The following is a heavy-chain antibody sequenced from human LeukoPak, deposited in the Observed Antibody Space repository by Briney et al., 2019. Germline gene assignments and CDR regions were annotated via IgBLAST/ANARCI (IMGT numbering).Heavy chain of an antibody. V-gene: IGHV3-48*01. Sequence: GGSLRLSCAASGFMFSDYSMNWVRQAPGKGLEWISYIGIDSGNTNYADSVKGRFTISGDKAKNSLYLQMNSLRVEDTAVYYCARDYKYAFDNWGQGTLVTVSS. CDR3: ARDYKYAFDN. CDR1: GFMFSDYS. CDR2: IGIDSGNT. D-gene: IGHD5-24*01. J-gene: IGHJ4*02.